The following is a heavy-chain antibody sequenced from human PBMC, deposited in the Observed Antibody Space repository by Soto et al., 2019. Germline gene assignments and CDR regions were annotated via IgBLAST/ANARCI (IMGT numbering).Heavy chain of an antibody. Sequence: GASVQVSCKASGGTFSSYTISWVRQAPGQGLDLMGMFIPILGIANYAQKFQGRVTITADKSTSTAYMELSSLRSEDTAVYFCAILNLGYCSGGSCYRGADYWGQGTLVTVSS. J-gene: IGHJ4*02. CDR3: AILNLGYCSGGSCYRGADY. V-gene: IGHV1-69*02. CDR2: FIPILGIA. D-gene: IGHD2-15*01. CDR1: GGTFSSYT.